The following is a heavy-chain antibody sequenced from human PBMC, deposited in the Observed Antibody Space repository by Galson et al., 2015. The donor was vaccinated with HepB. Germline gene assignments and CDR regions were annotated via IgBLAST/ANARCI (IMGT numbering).Heavy chain of an antibody. Sequence: TLSLTCTVSGGSISSGGYYWSWIRQHPGKGLEWIGYIYYSGSTYYNPSLKSRVTISVDTSKNQFSLKLSSVTAADTAVYYCARHSPPVVRFLEWFAVWDDAFDIWGQGTMVTVSS. D-gene: IGHD3-3*01. CDR1: GGSISSGGYY. CDR3: ARHSPPVVRFLEWFAVWDDAFDI. CDR2: IYYSGST. V-gene: IGHV4-31*03. J-gene: IGHJ3*02.